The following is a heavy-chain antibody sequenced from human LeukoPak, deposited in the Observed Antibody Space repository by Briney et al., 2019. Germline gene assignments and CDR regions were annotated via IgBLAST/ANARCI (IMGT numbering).Heavy chain of an antibody. V-gene: IGHV3-74*01. CDR3: ARDPYGSGRY. D-gene: IGHD3-10*01. CDR2: INADGSST. Sequence: SGGSLRLSCAASGFTFSNYWMHWVRQAPGKGVVWFSRINADGSSTSYADSVKGRFTISRDNAKNTLYLQMDSLRAEDTAVYYCARDPYGSGRYWGQGTRVTVSS. CDR1: GFTFSNYW. J-gene: IGHJ4*02.